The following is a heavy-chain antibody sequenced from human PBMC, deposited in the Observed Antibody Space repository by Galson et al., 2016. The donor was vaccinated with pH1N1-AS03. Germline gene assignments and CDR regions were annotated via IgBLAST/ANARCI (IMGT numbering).Heavy chain of an antibody. CDR1: GFSFNSYG. J-gene: IGHJ4*02. CDR3: VRGSNGWSFDY. D-gene: IGHD6-19*01. Sequence: SLRLSCAASGFSFNSYGIHWVRQAPGKGLEWVTIMWHDGIAKRDADSVKGRFAISRDSSNTLVYLQMNSLMSEDTGVYYCVRGSNGWSFDYWGQGALVTVSS. V-gene: IGHV3-33*01. CDR2: MWHDGIAK.